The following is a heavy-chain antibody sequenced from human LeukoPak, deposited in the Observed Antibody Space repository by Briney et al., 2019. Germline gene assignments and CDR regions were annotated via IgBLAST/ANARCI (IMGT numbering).Heavy chain of an antibody. CDR1: GGSISSSNYY. CDR2: IYYSGST. V-gene: IGHV4-39*07. CDR3: AREPSGSYGGAFDI. Sequence: PSETLSLTCTVSGGSISSSNYYWGWIRQPPGKGLEWIGYIYYSGSTYYNPSLKSRVTISVDTSKNQFSLKLSSVTAADTAVYYCAREPSGSYGGAFDIWGQGTMVTVSS. D-gene: IGHD1-26*01. J-gene: IGHJ3*02.